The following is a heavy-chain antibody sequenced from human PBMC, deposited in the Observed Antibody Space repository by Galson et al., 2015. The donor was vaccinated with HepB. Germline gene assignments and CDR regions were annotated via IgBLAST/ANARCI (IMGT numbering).Heavy chain of an antibody. CDR3: ARDQKSRRTDGSSPEY. CDR1: GFSFFSYA. CDR2: ISYEGTNK. Sequence: SLRLSCSASGFSFFSYAMHWVRQAPGKGLEWVAVISYEGTNKYYADSVKGRFTISRDNSKNTLYLQMNSRRAEDTAVYYCARDQKSRRTDGSSPEYWGQGTLFTVSS. D-gene: IGHD5-24*01. J-gene: IGHJ4*02. V-gene: IGHV3-30-3*01.